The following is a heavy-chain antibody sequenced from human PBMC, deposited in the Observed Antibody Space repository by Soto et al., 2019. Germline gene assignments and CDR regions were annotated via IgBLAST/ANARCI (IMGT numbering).Heavy chain of an antibody. Sequence: AGVKVSCKSYGYTFTDFYIHGVRQVPGQGLEWVGWINPKNGGINYARKFQERVTMTRDTSAKTPYMDLNRLNFDDSAIYYCVRGRSVLYLDLWGRGTQVTVSS. CDR1: GYTFTDFY. D-gene: IGHD1-20*01. V-gene: IGHV1-2*02. J-gene: IGHJ1*01. CDR2: INPKNGGI. CDR3: VRGRSVLYLDL.